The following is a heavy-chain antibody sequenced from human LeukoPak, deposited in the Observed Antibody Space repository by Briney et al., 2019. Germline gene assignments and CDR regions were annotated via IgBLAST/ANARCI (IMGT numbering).Heavy chain of an antibody. D-gene: IGHD3-22*01. CDR1: GFTFSSYD. CDR2: ISGSGGTT. CDR3: AKDDYYDSSGSFYHYYMDV. V-gene: IGHV3-23*01. Sequence: GGSLRLSCAASGFTFSSYDMSWVRQAPGKGLEWVSGISGSGGTTNYADSVKGRFTISRDNSKNTLYLQMNSLRAEDTAVYYCAKDDYYDSSGSFYHYYMDVWGKGTTVTVSS. J-gene: IGHJ6*03.